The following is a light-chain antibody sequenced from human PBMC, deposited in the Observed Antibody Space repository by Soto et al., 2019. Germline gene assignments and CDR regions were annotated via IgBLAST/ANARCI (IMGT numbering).Light chain of an antibody. CDR1: QSVSSY. CDR3: QQHSNTHPYT. Sequence: EIVLTQSPATLSLSPGERATLSCRASQSVSSYLAWYQQKPGQAPRLLIYDASNRATGIPARFSGSGSGTDFTLIKSSLESEDFEVYYCQQHSNTHPYTSGQWTTLEI. V-gene: IGKV3-11*01. J-gene: IGKJ2*01. CDR2: DAS.